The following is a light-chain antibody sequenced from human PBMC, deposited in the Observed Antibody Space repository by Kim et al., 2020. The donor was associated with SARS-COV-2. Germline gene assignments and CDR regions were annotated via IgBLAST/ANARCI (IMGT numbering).Light chain of an antibody. J-gene: IGLJ2*01. CDR3: RLRDVTVL. V-gene: IGLV3-19*01. CDR1: RLRAYY. Sequence: SSELTQDPAVSVALGQTVTISCQGDRLRAYYANWYQQKAGQAPILVFFGKKNRPSGIPDRFSASSSGDTASMTITGAQAEDDADYYCRLRDVTVLFGGGTQLTVL. CDR2: GKK.